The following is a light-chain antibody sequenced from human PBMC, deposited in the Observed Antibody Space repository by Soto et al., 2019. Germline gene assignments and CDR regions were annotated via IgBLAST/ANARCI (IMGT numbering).Light chain of an antibody. CDR1: QSVGRNY. J-gene: IGKJ4*01. CDR3: QQYASSPLT. CDR2: DAS. V-gene: IGKV3-20*01. Sequence: EIVLTQSPGTLSVSPGERATLSCRASQSVGRNYLAWYQQKPGQAPRLLIYDASSRATGIPDRFSGSGSGTDFTLTISRLEPEDFAVYYCQQYASSPLTFGGGIKVETK.